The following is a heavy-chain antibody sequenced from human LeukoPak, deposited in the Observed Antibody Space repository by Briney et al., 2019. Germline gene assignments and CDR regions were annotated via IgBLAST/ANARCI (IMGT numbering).Heavy chain of an antibody. CDR2: ISGSGGST. D-gene: IGHD6-6*01. CDR1: GFTFSSYA. V-gene: IGHV3-23*01. CDR3: AKVHVPSSIAALPGDY. Sequence: QPGRSLRLSCAASGFTFSSYAMSWVRQAPGKGLEWVSAISGSGGSTYYADSVKGRFTISRDNSKNTLYLQMNSLRAEDTAVYYCAKVHVPSSIAALPGDYWGQGTLVTVSS. J-gene: IGHJ4*02.